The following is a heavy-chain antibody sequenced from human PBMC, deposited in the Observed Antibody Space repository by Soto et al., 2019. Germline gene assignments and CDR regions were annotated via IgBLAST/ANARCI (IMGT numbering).Heavy chain of an antibody. CDR1: GGSISSGGYY. CDR2: IYYSGST. CDR3: ARGCPRAGXVYDFWSGYYHPYYFDY. J-gene: IGHJ4*02. V-gene: IGHV4-31*03. Sequence: LCLTCTVSGGSISSGGYYWSWIRQHPGKGLEWIGYIYYSGSTYYNPSLKSRVTISVDTSKNQFSLKLSSVTAADTAVYYCARGCPRAGXVYDFWSGYYHPYYFDYWGQGTLVTVSS. D-gene: IGHD3-3*01.